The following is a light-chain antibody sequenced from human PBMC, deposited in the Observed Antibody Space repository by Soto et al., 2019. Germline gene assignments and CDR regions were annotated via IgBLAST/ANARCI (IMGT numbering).Light chain of an antibody. V-gene: IGLV1-51*02. CDR3: GAWDASLSANV. Sequence: SVLTQPPSVSAAPGQKVTISCSGISSNIGNNYVSWYQQLPGTAPKLLIFETDKRPSGIPDRFSGSKSGTSATLGITGLQTGDEDDYYCGAWDASLSANVFGSGTKLTVL. CDR1: SSNIGNNY. CDR2: ETD. J-gene: IGLJ1*01.